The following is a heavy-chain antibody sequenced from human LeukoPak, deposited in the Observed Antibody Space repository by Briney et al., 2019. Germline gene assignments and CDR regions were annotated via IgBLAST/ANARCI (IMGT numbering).Heavy chain of an antibody. Sequence: ASVKVSCKASGGTFSSYAISWVRQAPGQGLELMGGIIPIFGTANYVQKFQGRVTITADESTSTAYMELSSLRSEDTAVYYCARDRYCSSTSCLNWFDPWGQGTLVTVSS. CDR2: IIPIFGTA. CDR1: GGTFSSYA. V-gene: IGHV1-69*01. J-gene: IGHJ5*02. CDR3: ARDRYCSSTSCLNWFDP. D-gene: IGHD2-2*01.